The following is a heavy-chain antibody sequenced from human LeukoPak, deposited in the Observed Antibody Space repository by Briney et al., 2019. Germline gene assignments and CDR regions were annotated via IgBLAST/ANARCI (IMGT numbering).Heavy chain of an antibody. V-gene: IGHV3-9*01. Sequence: GGSLRLSCAASGFTFDDYAMHWVRQAPGKGLERVSGISWNSGSIGYADSVKGRFTISRDNAKNSLYLQMNSLRAEDTALYYCAKGVDTAMEDAFDIWGQGTMVTVSS. J-gene: IGHJ3*02. D-gene: IGHD5-18*01. CDR3: AKGVDTAMEDAFDI. CDR1: GFTFDDYA. CDR2: ISWNSGSI.